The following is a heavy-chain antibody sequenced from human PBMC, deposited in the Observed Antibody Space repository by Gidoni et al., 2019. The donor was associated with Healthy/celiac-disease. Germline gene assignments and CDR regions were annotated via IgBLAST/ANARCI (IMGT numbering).Heavy chain of an antibody. V-gene: IGHV1-69*02. CDR2: IIPILGIA. Sequence: QVQLVQSGAEVKKPGSSVKVSCKASGGTFSSYTISWVRQAPGQGLEWMGRIIPILGIANYAQKFQGRVTITADKSTSTAYMELSSLRSEDTAVYYCARMPTTVTTDYYYYGMDVWGQGTTVTVSS. D-gene: IGHD4-4*01. J-gene: IGHJ6*02. CDR3: ARMPTTVTTDYYYYGMDV. CDR1: GGTFSSYT.